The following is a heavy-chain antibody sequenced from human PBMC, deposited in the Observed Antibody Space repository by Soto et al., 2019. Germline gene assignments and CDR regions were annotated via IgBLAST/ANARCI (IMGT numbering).Heavy chain of an antibody. J-gene: IGHJ6*01. CDR1: GGSFSGYY. Sequence: PSETRSLTCAVYGGSFSGYYWSWIRQPPGKGLELIGEINHSGRTHCTPSVKGRVTISVGTSKNEFSLTLRSVCAADTAVYYCARGYSSRTSCYARAHHYGMDVWGQGTTVTACS. CDR3: ARGYSSRTSCYARAHHYGMDV. D-gene: IGHD2-2*01. V-gene: IGHV4-34*01. CDR2: INHSGRT.